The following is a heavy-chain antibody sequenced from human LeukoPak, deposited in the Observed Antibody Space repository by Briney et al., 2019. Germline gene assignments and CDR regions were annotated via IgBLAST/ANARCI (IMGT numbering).Heavy chain of an antibody. J-gene: IGHJ6*03. CDR1: GFTFSSYW. CDR2: IKQDGSEK. Sequence: PGGSLRLSCAASGFTFSSYWMSWVRQAPGKGLEWVANIKQDGSEKYYVDSVKGRFTISGDNAKNSLYLQMNSLRAEDTAVYYCASRERGYSGYDSYYYMDVWGKGTTVTVSS. V-gene: IGHV3-7*01. D-gene: IGHD5-12*01. CDR3: ASRERGYSGYDSYYYMDV.